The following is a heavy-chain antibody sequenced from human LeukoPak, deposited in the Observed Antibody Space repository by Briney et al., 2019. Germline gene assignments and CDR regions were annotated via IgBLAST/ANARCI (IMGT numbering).Heavy chain of an antibody. CDR2: IYPSDGST. V-gene: IGHV1-46*01. Sequence: ASVNVSCEASGYSFTSNYIHWVEQAPGQGLEWMGMIYPSDGSTSYAQKFQGRVTVTRDTSTSTVHMELSGLRSEDTAVYYCARDQEAFDYWGQGTLVTVSS. J-gene: IGHJ4*02. CDR3: ARDQEAFDY. CDR1: GYSFTSNY.